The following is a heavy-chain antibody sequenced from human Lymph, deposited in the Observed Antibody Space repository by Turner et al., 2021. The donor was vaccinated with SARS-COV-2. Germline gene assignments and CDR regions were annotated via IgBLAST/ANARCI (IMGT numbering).Heavy chain of an antibody. D-gene: IGHD2-21*02. J-gene: IGHJ4*02. CDR2: ITFTSSYI. CDR3: ARGPPDFPYYFDY. Sequence: EVQLVESGGGLVKPGGSLSLSCAASGFTFSSYSMNWVRQAPGKGLEWVSSITFTSSYIYYADSVKGRFTISRDNAKNSLYLQMNSLRAEDTAVYYCARGPPDFPYYFDYLGQGTLVTVSS. V-gene: IGHV3-21*01. CDR1: GFTFSSYS.